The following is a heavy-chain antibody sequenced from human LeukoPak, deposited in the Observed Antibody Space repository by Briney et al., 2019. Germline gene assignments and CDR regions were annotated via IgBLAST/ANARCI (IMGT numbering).Heavy chain of an antibody. D-gene: IGHD3-9*01. Sequence: ASVKVSCKASGGTFSSYAISWVRQAPGQGLEWMGGILPIFGTANYAQKFQGRVTITTEESTSTAYMDLSSLKSEDTAVYYCASPSRYYDILPGSITLDYWGQGTLVTVSS. CDR1: GGTFSSYA. CDR2: ILPIFGTA. J-gene: IGHJ4*02. CDR3: ASPSRYYDILPGSITLDY. V-gene: IGHV1-69*05.